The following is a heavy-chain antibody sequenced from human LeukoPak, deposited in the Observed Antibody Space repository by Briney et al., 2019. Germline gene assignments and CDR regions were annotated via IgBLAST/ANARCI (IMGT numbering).Heavy chain of an antibody. J-gene: IGHJ4*02. V-gene: IGHV3-11*01. CDR3: ARRAGAYSHPYDY. CDR2: ISSSGSTI. CDR1: GFTFSDYY. D-gene: IGHD4/OR15-4a*01. Sequence: GGSLRLSCTTSGFTFSDYYMSWIRQAPGKGLEWVSYISSSGSTIYYADSVKGRFTISRDNAKNSLYLQMNSLRAEDTAVYYCARRAGAYSHPYDYWGQGTLVTVSS.